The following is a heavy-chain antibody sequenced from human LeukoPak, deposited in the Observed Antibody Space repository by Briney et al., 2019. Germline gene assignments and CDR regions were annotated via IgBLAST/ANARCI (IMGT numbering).Heavy chain of an antibody. V-gene: IGHV4-59*01. CDR3: ARVSRGWFGDDAFDI. D-gene: IGHD3-10*01. Sequence: PSETLSLTCTVSGGSISSYYWSWIRQPPGKGLEWIGYIYYSGSTNYNPSLKSRVTISVDTSKNQFSLKLSSVTAADTAVYYCARVSRGWFGDDAFDIWGQGTMVTVSS. J-gene: IGHJ3*02. CDR1: GGSISSYY. CDR2: IYYSGST.